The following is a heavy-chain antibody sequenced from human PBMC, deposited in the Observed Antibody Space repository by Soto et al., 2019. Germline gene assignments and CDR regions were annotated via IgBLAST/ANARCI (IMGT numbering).Heavy chain of an antibody. CDR3: ARVKTGLTMVRGVIIAPRPFDY. CDR1: GGSFSGYY. D-gene: IGHD3-10*01. V-gene: IGHV4-34*01. Sequence: SETLSLTCAVYGGSFSGYYWSWIRQPPGKGLEWIGEINHSGSTNYNPSLKSRVTISVDTSKNQFSLKLSSVTAADTAVYYCARVKTGLTMVRGVIIAPRPFDYWGQGTLVTVSS. CDR2: INHSGST. J-gene: IGHJ4*02.